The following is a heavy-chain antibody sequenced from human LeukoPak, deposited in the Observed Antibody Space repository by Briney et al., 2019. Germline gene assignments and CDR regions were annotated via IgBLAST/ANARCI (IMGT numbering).Heavy chain of an antibody. CDR3: ARVDGSCSGGSCPSGNWFDP. Sequence: PGGSLRLSCAASGFTDSTKYMTWVRQAPGKGLEWVSSISSSSSYIYYADSVKGRFTISRDNAKNSLYLQMNSLRAEDTAVYYCARVDGSCSGGSCPSGNWFDPWGQGTLVTVSS. J-gene: IGHJ5*02. D-gene: IGHD2-15*01. V-gene: IGHV3-21*04. CDR1: GFTDSTKY. CDR2: ISSSSSYI.